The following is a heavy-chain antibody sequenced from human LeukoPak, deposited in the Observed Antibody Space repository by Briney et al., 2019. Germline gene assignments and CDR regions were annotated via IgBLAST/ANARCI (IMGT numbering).Heavy chain of an antibody. CDR2: ISGSGGST. V-gene: IGHV3-23*01. CDR3: AKDQKNLWFGELFPSY. J-gene: IGHJ4*02. CDR1: GFTFSSYA. D-gene: IGHD3-10*01. Sequence: QSGGSLRLSCAASGFTFSSYAMSWVRQAPGKGLEWVSAISGSGGSTYYADSVKGRFTISRDNSKNTLYLQMNGLRAEDTAVYYCAKDQKNLWFGELFPSYWGQGTLVTVSS.